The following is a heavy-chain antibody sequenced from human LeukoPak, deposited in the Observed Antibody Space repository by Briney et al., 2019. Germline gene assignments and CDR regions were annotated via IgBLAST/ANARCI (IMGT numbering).Heavy chain of an antibody. CDR3: ARGNYYYYYYMDV. CDR2: ISYEGSDK. Sequence: GGSLRLSCTASGFTFRNYAMHWLRQAPGKGLEWVAVISYEGSDKYYADSVKGRFTISRDNAKNSLYLQMNSLRAEDTAVYYCARGNYYYYYYMDVWGKGTTVTVSS. V-gene: IGHV3-30-3*01. J-gene: IGHJ6*03. CDR1: GFTFRNYA.